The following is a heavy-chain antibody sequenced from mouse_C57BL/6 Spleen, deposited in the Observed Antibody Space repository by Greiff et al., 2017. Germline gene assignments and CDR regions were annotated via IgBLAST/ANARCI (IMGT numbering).Heavy chain of an antibody. CDR2: IDPSDSYT. D-gene: IGHD1-1*01. CDR3: ARSEPHDYGRASWFAY. Sequence: VQLQQSGAELVKPGASVKLSCKASGYTFTSYWMQWVKQRPGQGLEWIGEIDPSDSYTNYNQKFKGKATLTVDTSSSTAYMQLSSLTSEDSAVYYCARSEPHDYGRASWFAYWGQGTLVTVSA. CDR1: GYTFTSYW. V-gene: IGHV1-50*01. J-gene: IGHJ3*01.